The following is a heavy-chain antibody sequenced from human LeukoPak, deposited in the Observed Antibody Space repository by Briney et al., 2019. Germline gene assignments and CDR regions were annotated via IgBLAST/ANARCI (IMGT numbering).Heavy chain of an antibody. CDR3: ARQGLGDFDWLTTYDY. CDR1: GYSFTSYW. V-gene: IGHV5-10-1*01. D-gene: IGHD3-9*01. J-gene: IGHJ4*02. CDR2: IDPSDSYT. Sequence: GESLRISCKGSGYSFTSYWISWVRQMPGKGLEWMGRIDPSDSYTNYSPSFQGHVTIPADKSISTAYLQWSSLKASDTAMYYCARQGLGDFDWLTTYDYWGQGTLVTVSS.